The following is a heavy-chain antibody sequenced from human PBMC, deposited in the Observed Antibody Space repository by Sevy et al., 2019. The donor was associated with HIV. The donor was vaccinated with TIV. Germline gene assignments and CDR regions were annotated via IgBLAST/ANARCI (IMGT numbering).Heavy chain of an antibody. CDR2: IYYNGHI. J-gene: IGHJ4*02. V-gene: IGHV4-59*08. CDR1: GGSITSLY. Sequence: SENLSLTCTVSGGSITSLYWNWIRQPPGKGLEWIANIYYNGHINYNPSLKNRVTLSLDTSKNQFSLRLSSVTAADTAMYYCAGENAWGRGYSWGQGTLVPVSS. CDR3: AGENAWGRGYS. D-gene: IGHD1-26*01.